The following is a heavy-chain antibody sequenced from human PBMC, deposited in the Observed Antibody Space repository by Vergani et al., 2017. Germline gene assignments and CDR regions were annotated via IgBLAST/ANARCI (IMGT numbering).Heavy chain of an antibody. CDR2: IYYSGST. CDR1: GGSISSSSYY. CDR3: ARHDRDYGGYYYYYYMDV. D-gene: IGHD4-17*01. Sequence: QLQLQESGPGLVKPSETLSLTCTVSGGSISSSSYYWGWIRQPPGKGLEWIGSIYYSGSTYYNPSLKSRVTISVDTSKNQFSLKLSSVTAADTAVYYCARHDRDYGGYYYYYYMDVWGKGTTVTVSS. J-gene: IGHJ6*03. V-gene: IGHV4-39*01.